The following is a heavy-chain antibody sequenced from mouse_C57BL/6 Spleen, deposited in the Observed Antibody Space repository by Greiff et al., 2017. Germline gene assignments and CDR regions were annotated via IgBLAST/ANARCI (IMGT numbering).Heavy chain of an antibody. Sequence: EVKLMESGGGLVQPKGSLKLSCAASGFSFNTYAMNWVRQAPGKGLEWVARIRSKSNNYATYYADSVKDRFTISRDDSESMLYLQMNNLKTEYTAMYYCVRHYAMDYWGQGTSVTVSS. CDR2: IRSKSNNYAT. J-gene: IGHJ4*01. CDR1: GFSFNTYA. V-gene: IGHV10-1*01. CDR3: VRHYAMDY.